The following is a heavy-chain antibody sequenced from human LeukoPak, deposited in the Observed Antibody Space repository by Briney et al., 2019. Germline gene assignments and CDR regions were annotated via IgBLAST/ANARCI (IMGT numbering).Heavy chain of an antibody. J-gene: IGHJ4*02. Sequence: RGSLRLSCAASGFTFTSYAMSWVRQAPGKGLEWVSAISRSGGSTFYADSVKGRFTISRDDSKNTLYLQMNSLRAEDTAVYYCAKEQSGYDLYLADYWGQGTLVTVSS. D-gene: IGHD5-12*01. CDR1: GFTFTSYA. CDR3: AKEQSGYDLYLADY. V-gene: IGHV3-23*01. CDR2: ISRSGGST.